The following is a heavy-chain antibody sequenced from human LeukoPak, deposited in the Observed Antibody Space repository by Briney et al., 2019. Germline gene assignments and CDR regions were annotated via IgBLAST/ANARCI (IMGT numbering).Heavy chain of an antibody. V-gene: IGHV3-53*01. CDR2: IYSGGST. J-gene: IGHJ6*03. Sequence: SGGSLRLSCAASRFTVSSDYMSWVRQAPGKGLEWVSVIYSGGSTYYADSVRGRFTISRDNSKNTVYLQMSSLRAEDTAVFYCAKAQNSMAYYFYMDVWGKGTTVTVSS. D-gene: IGHD4-11*01. CDR1: RFTVSSDY. CDR3: AKAQNSMAYYFYMDV.